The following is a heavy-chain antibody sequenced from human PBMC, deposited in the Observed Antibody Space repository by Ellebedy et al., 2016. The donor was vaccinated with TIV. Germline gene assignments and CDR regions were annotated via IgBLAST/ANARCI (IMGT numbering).Heavy chain of an antibody. J-gene: IGHJ4*02. CDR1: GFSFSSYS. Sequence: GESLKISCAASGFSFSSYSMKWVRQAPGKGLEWVSYISTTSSAIKYAYSVKGRFTLSRDNAKNSLYLQMSSRRAEDTAVYYCATLLSDNWFGFIDCWGQGTLVTVSS. CDR2: ISTTSSAI. CDR3: ATLLSDNWFGFIDC. D-gene: IGHD1-1*01. V-gene: IGHV3-48*04.